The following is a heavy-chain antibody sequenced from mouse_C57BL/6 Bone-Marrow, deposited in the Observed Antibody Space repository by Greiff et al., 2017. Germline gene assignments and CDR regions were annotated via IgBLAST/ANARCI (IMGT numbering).Heavy chain of an antibody. CDR1: GYSFTDYN. Sequence: VQLQQSGPELVKPGASVKISCKASGYSFTDYNMNWVKQSHGKSLEWIGVINPNYGTTSYNQKFKGKATLTVDQSSSTAYMQLNSLTSEDSAVYYCAREGVTTHYYAMDYWGRGTSVTVSS. CDR3: AREGVTTHYYAMDY. J-gene: IGHJ4*01. V-gene: IGHV1-39*01. CDR2: INPNYGTT. D-gene: IGHD2-2*01.